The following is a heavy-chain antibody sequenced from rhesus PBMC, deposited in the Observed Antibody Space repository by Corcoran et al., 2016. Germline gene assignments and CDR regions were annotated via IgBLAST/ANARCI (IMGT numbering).Heavy chain of an antibody. V-gene: IGHV4-122*02. D-gene: IGHD1-14*01. CDR2: ISYSGST. CDR3: ARVRVAGTTFDY. CDR1: GGSISSSYSY. J-gene: IGHJ4*01. Sequence: QVQLQESGPGLVKPSETLSLTCAVSGGSISSSYSYWSWIRQAPGKGLEWIGYISYSGSTSYNPSLKSRVTISRDTSKNQFSLKLSSVTAADTAVYYCARVRVAGTTFDYWGQGVLVTVSS.